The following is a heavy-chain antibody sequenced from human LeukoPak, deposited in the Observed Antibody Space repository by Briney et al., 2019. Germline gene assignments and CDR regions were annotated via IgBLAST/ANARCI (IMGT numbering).Heavy chain of an antibody. J-gene: IGHJ4*02. Sequence: SETLSLTCAVYGGSFSGYYWSWIRQPPGKGLEWIGEINHSGSTNYNPSLKSRVTISVDTSKNQFSLKLSSVTAADTAVYYCARGPYYYDSSGYYRYFDYWGQGTLVTVSA. CDR1: GGSFSGYY. D-gene: IGHD3-22*01. V-gene: IGHV4-34*01. CDR3: ARGPYYYDSSGYYRYFDY. CDR2: INHSGST.